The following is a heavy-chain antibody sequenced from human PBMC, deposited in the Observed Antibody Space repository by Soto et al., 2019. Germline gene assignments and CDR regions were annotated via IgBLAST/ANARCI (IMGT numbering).Heavy chain of an antibody. J-gene: IGHJ4*02. CDR3: ASRSSGWYFDY. CDR2: IKQDGIGYST. CDR1: GFTFSSYW. D-gene: IGHD6-19*01. V-gene: IGHV3-7*05. Sequence: GGSLRLSCAASGFTFSSYWMSWVRQAPGKGLEWVANIKQDGIGYSTYYADSVKGRFTISRDNSKNTLYLQMNSLRAEDTAVYYCASRSSGWYFDYWGQGTLVTVSS.